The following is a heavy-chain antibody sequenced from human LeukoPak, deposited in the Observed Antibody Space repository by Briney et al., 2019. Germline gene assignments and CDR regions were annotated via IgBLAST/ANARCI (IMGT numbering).Heavy chain of an antibody. Sequence: GGSLRLSCAASGFTFSSYWMSWVRQAPGKGLEWVANIKQDGSEKYYVDSVKGRFTISRDNAKNSLYLQMNSLRAEDTAVYYCASISSGYGKDYWGQGTLVTVSP. CDR3: ASISSGYGKDY. CDR1: GFTFSSYW. CDR2: IKQDGSEK. D-gene: IGHD5-12*01. J-gene: IGHJ4*02. V-gene: IGHV3-7*05.